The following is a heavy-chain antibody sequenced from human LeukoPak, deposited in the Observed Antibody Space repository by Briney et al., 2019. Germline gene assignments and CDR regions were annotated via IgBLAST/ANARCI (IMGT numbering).Heavy chain of an antibody. Sequence: GGSLRLSCAASGFTFSSYWMSWVRQAPGRGLEWVGRIKRAIEGGTTDYAASVKGRFTISRDDSRSTLYLQMNDLRTEDTAIYYCTWYYYDRFDPWGPGTLVTVSS. CDR2: IKRAIEGGTT. J-gene: IGHJ5*02. V-gene: IGHV3-15*01. CDR3: TWYYYDRFDP. CDR1: GFTFSSYW. D-gene: IGHD3-22*01.